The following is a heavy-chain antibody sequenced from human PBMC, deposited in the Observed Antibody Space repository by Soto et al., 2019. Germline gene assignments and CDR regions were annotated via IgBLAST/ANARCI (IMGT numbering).Heavy chain of an antibody. Sequence: QVQPVQSGADVKKPGASVKVSCKASGYTFTSFGINWVRQAPGQGLEWMGWISGYNGNTNYAQNLQDRVTVTRDTATSTAYMELRSLRSDDRAVYYCARPTDFYYYAMDVLGQGTTVTVSS. J-gene: IGHJ6*02. CDR2: ISGYNGNT. CDR1: GYTFTSFG. V-gene: IGHV1-18*01. CDR3: ARPTDFYYYAMDV.